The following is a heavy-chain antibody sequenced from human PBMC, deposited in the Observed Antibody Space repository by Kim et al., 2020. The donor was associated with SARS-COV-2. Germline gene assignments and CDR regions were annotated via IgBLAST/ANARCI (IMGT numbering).Heavy chain of an antibody. CDR3: ARATYYYDSSGYDYHY. Sequence: SETLSLTCAVYGGSFSVYYWSWIRQPPGKGLEWIGEINHSGGTNYNPSLKSRVTISLDTSRNQFSLKLSSVTAAYTAVYYCARATYYYDSSGYDYHYWGQGTLATVS. CDR1: GGSFSVYY. V-gene: IGHV4-34*01. CDR2: INHSGGT. D-gene: IGHD3-22*01. J-gene: IGHJ4*02.